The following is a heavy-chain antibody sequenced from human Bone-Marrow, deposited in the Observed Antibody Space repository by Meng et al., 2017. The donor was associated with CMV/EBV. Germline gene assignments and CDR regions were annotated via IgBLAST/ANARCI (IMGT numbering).Heavy chain of an antibody. CDR2: ISSSGSAI. CDR3: AREPASRNFDY. Sequence: GGSLRLSCAASGFSFSDYYMSWIRQAPGKGLEWVSYISSSGSAIYYTDSVKGRFTISRDNAKNSLYLQMNSLRAEDTAVYYCAREPASRNFDYWGQGTLVTVSS. J-gene: IGHJ4*02. V-gene: IGHV3-11*04. D-gene: IGHD1-14*01. CDR1: GFSFSDYY.